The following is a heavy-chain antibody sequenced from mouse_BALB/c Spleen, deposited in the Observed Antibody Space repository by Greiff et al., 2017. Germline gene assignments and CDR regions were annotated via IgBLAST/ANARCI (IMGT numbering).Heavy chain of an antibody. Sequence: EVQLQQSGAELVKPGASVKLSCTASGFNIKDTYMHWVKQRPEQGLEWIGWIDPENGNTIYDPKFQGKASITADTSSNTAYLQLSSLTSEDTAVYYCARSYGKGAYFDYWGQGTTLTVSS. CDR2: IDPENGNT. CDR1: GFNIKDTY. V-gene: IGHV14-3*02. D-gene: IGHD1-1*01. J-gene: IGHJ2*01. CDR3: ARSYGKGAYFDY.